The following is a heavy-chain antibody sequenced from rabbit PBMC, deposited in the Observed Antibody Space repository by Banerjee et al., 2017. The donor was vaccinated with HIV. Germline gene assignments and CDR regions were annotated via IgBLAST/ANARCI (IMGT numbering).Heavy chain of an antibody. CDR2: IHIGDGST. Sequence: QSLEESGGDLVKPGASLTLTCTASGFSFSSSYYICWVRQAPGKGLEWIGCIHIGDGSTDYASWVNGRFTIASDNAQNTVDLQMTSLTGADTATYFCARVTGANNSPYWALWGQGTLVTVS. V-gene: IGHV1S40*01. J-gene: IGHJ3*01. CDR1: GFSFSSSYY. CDR3: ARVTGANNSPYWAL. D-gene: IGHD1-1*01.